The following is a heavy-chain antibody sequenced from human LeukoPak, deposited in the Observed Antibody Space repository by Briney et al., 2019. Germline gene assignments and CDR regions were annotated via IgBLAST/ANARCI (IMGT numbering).Heavy chain of an antibody. J-gene: IGHJ4*02. CDR3: ARRGTMIVDY. D-gene: IGHD3-22*01. CDR1: GFSISTGYY. CDR2: INHSGST. Sequence: SETLSLTCTVSGFSISTGYYWSWIRQPPGKGLEWIGEINHSGSTNYSPSLKSRVTISVDTSKNQFSLKLSSVTAADTAVYYCARRGTMIVDYWGQGTLVTVSS. V-gene: IGHV4-34*01.